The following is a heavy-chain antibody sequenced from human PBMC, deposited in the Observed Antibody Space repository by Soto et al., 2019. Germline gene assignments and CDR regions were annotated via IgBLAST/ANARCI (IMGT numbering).Heavy chain of an antibody. CDR3: ARDYSYACDY. Sequence: EVQLLESGGGLVQPGGSLRLSCAVSGFTFSRFAMSWVRQAPGKGLEWVSVISSSGGTTYYADSVKGRFTISRDNSKNTLYLQMNSLRAEDTAVYYCARDYSYACDYWGQGTLVTVPS. D-gene: IGHD3-16*01. J-gene: IGHJ4*02. V-gene: IGHV3-23*01. CDR2: ISSSGGTT. CDR1: GFTFSRFA.